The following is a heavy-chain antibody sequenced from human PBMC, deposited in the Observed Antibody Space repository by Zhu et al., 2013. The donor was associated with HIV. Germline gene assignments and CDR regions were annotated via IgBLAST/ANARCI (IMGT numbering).Heavy chain of an antibody. CDR3: AILYDSSGLFDY. CDR2: IIPIFGTA. CDR1: GYHFPGYY. D-gene: IGHD3-22*01. Sequence: AHLVQSGAEVQKPGASVKVSCKASGYHFPGYYIHWVRQAPGLGLEWMGEIIPIFGTANYAQKFQGRVTITADESTSTAYMELSSLRSEDTAVYYCAILYDSSGLFDYWGQGTLVTVSS. V-gene: IGHV1-69*01. J-gene: IGHJ4*02.